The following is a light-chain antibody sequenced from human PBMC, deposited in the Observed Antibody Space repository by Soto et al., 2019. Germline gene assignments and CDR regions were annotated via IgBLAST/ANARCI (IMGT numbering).Light chain of an antibody. J-gene: IGLJ1*01. V-gene: IGLV2-8*01. Sequence: QSVLTQPPSASGSPGQSITISCTGTSSDVGGYDYVSWYQQHPGKAPKLMIYEVTIRPSGVSDRFSGSKSGNTASLTVSGLQAEDEADYYCSSYTGGNPSNVCGTGTKVTVL. CDR3: SSYTGGNPSNV. CDR1: SSDVGGYDY. CDR2: EVT.